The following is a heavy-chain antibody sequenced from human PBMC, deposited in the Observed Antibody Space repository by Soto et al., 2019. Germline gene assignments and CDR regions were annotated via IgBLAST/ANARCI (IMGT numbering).Heavy chain of an antibody. CDR1: GGYISSYY. V-gene: IGHV4-59*01. CDR2: VYKSGST. J-gene: IGHJ2*01. Sequence: QAQLQESGPGLVKPSETLSLTCNVSGGYISSYYWSWIRQSPGKGLEWIGYVYKSGSTNYNPSLRGRVTISVDTAKNQFALKLSSVTAADTAVYYCARAVCSGSSCYSCWYFDLWGRGTQVTVSS. CDR3: ARAVCSGSSCYSCWYFDL. D-gene: IGHD2-15*01.